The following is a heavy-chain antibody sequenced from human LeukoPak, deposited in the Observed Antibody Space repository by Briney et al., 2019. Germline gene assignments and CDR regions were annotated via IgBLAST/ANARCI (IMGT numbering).Heavy chain of an antibody. V-gene: IGHV3-23*01. CDR1: RFSFSDYT. CDR2: IRHSGVDS. Sequence: GGSLRLSCAASRFSFSDYTMSWVRQLPGKGLGWVSGIRHSGVDSSYADSVKGRFTISRDNSKNMLYLQMNSLRDDDTGVYYCARDRRATPMYFFDFWGQGTPVTVSS. CDR3: ARDRRATPMYFFDF. D-gene: IGHD2-15*01. J-gene: IGHJ4*02.